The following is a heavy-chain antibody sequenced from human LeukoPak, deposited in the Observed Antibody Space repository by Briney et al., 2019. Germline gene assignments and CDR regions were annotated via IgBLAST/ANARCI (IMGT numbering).Heavy chain of an antibody. CDR1: GSTFSSYS. D-gene: IGHD3-22*01. CDR2: ISSSSSYI. Sequence: GGSLRLSCAASGSTFSSYSMNWVRQAPGKGLEWVSSISSSSSYIYYADSVKGRFTISRDNAKNSLYLQMNSLRAEDTAVYYCARRFGPMIVASFDYWGQGTLVTVSS. J-gene: IGHJ4*02. V-gene: IGHV3-21*01. CDR3: ARRFGPMIVASFDY.